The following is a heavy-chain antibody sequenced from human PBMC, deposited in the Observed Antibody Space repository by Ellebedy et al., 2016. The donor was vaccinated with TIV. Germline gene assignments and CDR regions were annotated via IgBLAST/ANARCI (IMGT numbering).Heavy chain of an antibody. Sequence: MPGGSLRLSCAASGLTFSRYGMHWIRQRPGKGLEWIGEISHSGATSYSPSLKSRVTISLATSKNEVSLKVTSVTAADTAIYFCAVNFPGYSSNTGLDDWGQGALVTVSS. V-gene: IGHV4-34*08. CDR3: AVNFPGYSSNTGLDD. CDR2: ISHSGAT. D-gene: IGHD6-13*01. CDR1: GLTFSRYG. J-gene: IGHJ4*02.